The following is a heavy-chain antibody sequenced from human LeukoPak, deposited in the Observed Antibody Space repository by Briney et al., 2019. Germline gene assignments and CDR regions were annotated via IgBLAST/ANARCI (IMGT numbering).Heavy chain of an antibody. CDR3: ARVRYDFWSGNDHYYYGMDV. V-gene: IGHV1-18*01. Sequence: GASVKVSCKASGYTFTSYGISWVRQAPGQGLEWMGWISAYNGNTNYAQKLQGRVTMTTDTSTSTAYMELRSLRSDDTAVYYCARVRYDFWSGNDHYYYGMDVWGQGTTVTVSS. J-gene: IGHJ6*02. CDR2: ISAYNGNT. D-gene: IGHD3-3*01. CDR1: GYTFTSYG.